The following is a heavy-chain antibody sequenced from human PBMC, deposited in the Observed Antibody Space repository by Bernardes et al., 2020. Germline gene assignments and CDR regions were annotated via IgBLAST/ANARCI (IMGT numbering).Heavy chain of an antibody. CDR3: ARRGSYCSSATCYTSRHFDY. V-gene: IGHV3-48*03. Sequence: GGSRRLSGAASGFTFSNYEMNWVRQAPGKGLEWVSYITSSGSTIYYADSVKGRFTISRDNAKNSLYLQMNSLRAEDTAVYYCARRGSYCSSATCYTSRHFDYWGQGTLVTVSS. CDR1: GFTFSNYE. J-gene: IGHJ4*02. D-gene: IGHD2-2*02. CDR2: ITSSGSTI.